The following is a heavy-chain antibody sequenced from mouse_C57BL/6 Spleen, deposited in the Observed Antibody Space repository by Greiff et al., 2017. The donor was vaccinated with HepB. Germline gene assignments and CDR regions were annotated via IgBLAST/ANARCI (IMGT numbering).Heavy chain of an antibody. CDR3: ARGDYYGSSSTVDY. CDR2: IDPSDSYT. V-gene: IGHV1-69*01. D-gene: IGHD1-1*01. J-gene: IGHJ4*01. Sequence: VQLQQPGAELVMPGASVKLSCKASGYTFTSYWMHWVKQRPGQGLEWIGEIDPSDSYTNYNQKFKGKSTLTVDKSSSTAYMQLSSLTSEDSAVYYCARGDYYGSSSTVDYWGQGTSVTVSS. CDR1: GYTFTSYW.